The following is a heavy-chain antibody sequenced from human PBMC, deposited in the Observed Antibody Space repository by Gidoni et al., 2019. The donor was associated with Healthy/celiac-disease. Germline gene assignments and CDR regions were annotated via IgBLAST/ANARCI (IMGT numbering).Heavy chain of an antibody. CDR1: GFTFSSYA. D-gene: IGHD1-26*01. Sequence: LRLSCAASGFTFSSYAMSWVRQAPGKGLEWVSAISGSGGSTYYADSVKGRFTISRDNSKNTLYLQMNSLRAEDTAVYYCAKDNRKGRSPFDYWGQGTLVTVSS. CDR3: AKDNRKGRSPFDY. V-gene: IGHV3-23*01. J-gene: IGHJ4*02. CDR2: ISGSGGST.